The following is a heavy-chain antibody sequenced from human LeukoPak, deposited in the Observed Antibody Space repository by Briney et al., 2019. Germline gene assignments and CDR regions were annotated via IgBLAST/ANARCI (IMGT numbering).Heavy chain of an antibody. CDR3: VRDALR. CDR1: GFTFSSYG. CDR2: ISYDGSNK. V-gene: IGHV3-30*03. J-gene: IGHJ4*02. Sequence: GRSLRLSCAASGFTFSSYGMHWVRQAPGKGLEWVAVISYDGSNKYYADSVKGRFTISRDNSKNTLYLQMDSLTVEDTAVYYCVRDALRGGQGTLVTVSS.